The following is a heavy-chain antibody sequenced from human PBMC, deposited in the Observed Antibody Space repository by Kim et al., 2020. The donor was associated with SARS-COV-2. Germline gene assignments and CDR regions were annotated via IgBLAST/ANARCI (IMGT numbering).Heavy chain of an antibody. CDR3: ASLSQWELLPD. J-gene: IGHJ4*02. Sequence: NYAQEFQGRVTITADESTSTAYMELSSLRSEDTAVYYCASLSQWELLPDWGQGTLVTVSS. V-gene: IGHV1-69*01. D-gene: IGHD1-26*01.